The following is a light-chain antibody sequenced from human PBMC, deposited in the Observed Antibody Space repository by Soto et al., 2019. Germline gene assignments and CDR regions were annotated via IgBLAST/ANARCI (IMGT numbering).Light chain of an antibody. V-gene: IGKV1-9*01. CDR2: AAS. CDR3: QQLNSYPLT. CDR1: KGIRTF. Sequence: QLTQTPSTLSASSGDIVTFTCRASKGIRTFLAWYQQKPGKAPKLLIYAASILQSGVPSRFRGSGSGTDFTLTISRLQPEDFATYFCQQLNSYPLTFGGGTKVDI. J-gene: IGKJ4*01.